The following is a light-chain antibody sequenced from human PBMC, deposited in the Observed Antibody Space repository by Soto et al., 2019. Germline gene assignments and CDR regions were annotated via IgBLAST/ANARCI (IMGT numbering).Light chain of an antibody. CDR1: QSIGSW. V-gene: IGKV1-5*03. J-gene: IGKJ1*01. Sequence: DIQMTQSPSTLSASVGDRVTITCRASQSIGSWLAWYQQKPGKAPKLLIYKASSLESGVPSRFSGSGSGTEFTLPISSLQPDDFATYYCQHYNSYSEAFGQGTRWIS. CDR3: QHYNSYSEA. CDR2: KAS.